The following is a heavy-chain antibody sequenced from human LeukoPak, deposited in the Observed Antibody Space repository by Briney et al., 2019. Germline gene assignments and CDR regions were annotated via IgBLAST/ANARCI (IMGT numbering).Heavy chain of an antibody. Sequence: SQILPLTCTVSGGSISSGGYYWSWIRQHPGRGLEWIGYIYYTGSTYYNPSLKSRVTISVDTSKDQFSLKLSSVTAADTAVYYCARGTTVTRYFDYWGQGTLVTVSS. D-gene: IGHD4-17*01. V-gene: IGHV4-31*03. CDR3: ARGTTVTRYFDY. CDR1: GGSISSGGYY. J-gene: IGHJ4*02. CDR2: IYYTGST.